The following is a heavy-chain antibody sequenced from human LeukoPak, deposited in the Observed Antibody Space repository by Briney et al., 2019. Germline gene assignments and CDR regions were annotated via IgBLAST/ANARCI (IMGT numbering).Heavy chain of an antibody. J-gene: IGHJ1*01. CDR1: GYTFTGYY. CDR3: ARSDYGDYVAGEYFQH. CDR2: INPNSGGT. Sequence: GASVKVSCKASGYTFTGYYMHWVRQAPGQGLEWMGWINPNSGGTNYAQKFQGRVTMTRDTSISTAYMELSRLRSDDTAVYYCARSDYGDYVAGEYFQHWGQGTLVTVSS. V-gene: IGHV1-2*02. D-gene: IGHD4-17*01.